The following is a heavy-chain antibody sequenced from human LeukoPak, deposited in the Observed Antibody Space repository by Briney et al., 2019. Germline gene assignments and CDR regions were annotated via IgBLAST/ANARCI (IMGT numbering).Heavy chain of an antibody. D-gene: IGHD3-22*01. J-gene: IGHJ4*02. CDR2: INPNSGGT. CDR3: ARCDYYDSRSFDY. Sequence: ASVKVSCKASGYTFTGYYMHWVRQAPGQGLEWMGRINPNSGGTNYAQKFQGRVTMTRDTSTSTVYMELSSLRSEDTAVYYCARCDYYDSRSFDYWGQGSLVTVSS. CDR1: GYTFTGYY. V-gene: IGHV1-2*06.